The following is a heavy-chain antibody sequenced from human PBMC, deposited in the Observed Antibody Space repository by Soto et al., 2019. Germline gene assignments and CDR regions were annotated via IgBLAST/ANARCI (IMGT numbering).Heavy chain of an antibody. CDR3: ARLEHNFGPHDY. CDR1: GYTFSSYG. Sequence: QVQLAQSGAEVKKPGASVTVSCKASGYTFSSYGISWVRQAPGQGLEWVGWISVHNGYTKYATELQGRVTMTTDTSASTAYMELRSLRSDDSAVYFCARLEHNFGPHDYWGQGTLVTVTS. V-gene: IGHV1-18*01. J-gene: IGHJ4*02. D-gene: IGHD1-1*01. CDR2: ISVHNGYT.